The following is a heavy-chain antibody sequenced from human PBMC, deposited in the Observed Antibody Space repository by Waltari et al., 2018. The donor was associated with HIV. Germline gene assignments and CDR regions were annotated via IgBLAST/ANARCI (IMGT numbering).Heavy chain of an antibody. CDR3: ARDSEAHYYYGMDV. CDR1: GFTVSSNY. CDR2: IYSGGST. D-gene: IGHD3-10*01. V-gene: IGHV3-66*01. Sequence: EVQLVESGGGLVQPGGSLRLSCAASGFTVSSNYMSWVRQAPGKGLEWVSVIYSGGSTYDADSVKGRFTISRDNSKNTLYLQMNSLRAEDTAVYYCARDSEAHYYYGMDVWGQGTTVTVSS. J-gene: IGHJ6*02.